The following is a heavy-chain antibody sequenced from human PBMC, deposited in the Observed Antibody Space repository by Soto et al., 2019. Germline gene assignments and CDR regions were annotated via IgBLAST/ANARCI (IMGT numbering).Heavy chain of an antibody. J-gene: IGHJ6*02. CDR1: GFTFSSYA. D-gene: IGHD3-3*01. CDR3: AKDINDFWSGYADYGMDV. Sequence: GGSLRLSCAASGFTFSSYAMSWVRQAPGKGLEWVSAISGSGGSTYYADSVKGRFTISRDNSKNTLYLQMNSLRAEDTAVYYCAKDINDFWSGYADYGMDVCGQGTTVPVSS. CDR2: ISGSGGST. V-gene: IGHV3-23*01.